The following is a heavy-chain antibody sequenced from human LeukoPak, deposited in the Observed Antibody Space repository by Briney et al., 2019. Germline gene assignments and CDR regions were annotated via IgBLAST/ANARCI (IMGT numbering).Heavy chain of an antibody. CDR1: GYSISSDYY. Sequence: SETLSLTCTVSGYSISSDYYWGWIRQPPRKGLEWIGSIYQSGSTYYIPSLQSRVTISVDTSKNQFSLKLYSVTDADTAVYYCARDWVGVTDIHYWGKGTLVTVSS. D-gene: IGHD1-26*01. CDR3: ARDWVGVTDIHY. V-gene: IGHV4-38-2*02. J-gene: IGHJ4*02. CDR2: IYQSGST.